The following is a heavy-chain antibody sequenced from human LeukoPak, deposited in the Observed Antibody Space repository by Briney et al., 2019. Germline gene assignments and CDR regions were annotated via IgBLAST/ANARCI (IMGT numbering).Heavy chain of an antibody. D-gene: IGHD4-17*01. CDR2: IYYSGST. Sequence: PSETLSLTCTVSGGSISSYYWSWIRQPPGKGPEWIGYIYYSGSTNYNPSLKSRVTISVDTSKNQFSLKLSSVTAADTAVYYCARGTYDYGDRGDFDYWGQGTLVTVSS. CDR3: ARGTYDYGDRGDFDY. J-gene: IGHJ4*02. CDR1: GGSISSYY. V-gene: IGHV4-59*01.